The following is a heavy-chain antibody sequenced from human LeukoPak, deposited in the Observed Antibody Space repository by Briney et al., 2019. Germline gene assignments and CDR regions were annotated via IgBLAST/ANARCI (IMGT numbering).Heavy chain of an antibody. CDR2: NNHSGST. CDR3: ARTIFGVVIYFDY. CDR1: GGSFSGYY. V-gene: IGHV4-34*01. J-gene: IGHJ4*02. Sequence: SETLTLTCAVYGGSFSGYYWSWIRQPPGKGLEWIGENNHSGSTNYNPSLKSRVTISVDTSKNQFSLKLSSVTAADTAVYYCARTIFGVVIYFDYWGQGTLVTVSS. D-gene: IGHD3-3*01.